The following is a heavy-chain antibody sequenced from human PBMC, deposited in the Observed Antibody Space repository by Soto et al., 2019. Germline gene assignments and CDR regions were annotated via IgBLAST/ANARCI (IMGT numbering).Heavy chain of an antibody. J-gene: IGHJ4*02. CDR3: ARCLGSGDY. D-gene: IGHD6-25*01. Sequence: ASVKVSYKASGYSLTNVYMHWVRQAPGQGLEWMGIINHTGGSTNYAQNFQGRVPITRDTSTGTVYMDLSSLRSEDTAVYYCARCLGSGDYWGRGTLVTVSS. CDR1: GYSLTNVY. CDR2: INHTGGST. V-gene: IGHV1-46*03.